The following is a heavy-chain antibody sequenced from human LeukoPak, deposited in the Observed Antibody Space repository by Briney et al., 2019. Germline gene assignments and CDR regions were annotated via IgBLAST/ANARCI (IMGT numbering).Heavy chain of an antibody. J-gene: IGHJ4*02. CDR3: ARGGGSYGRGFDY. D-gene: IGHD1-26*01. V-gene: IGHV3-7*04. Sequence: GGSLRLSCAASGFTFSGYSIHWVRQAPGKGLEWVANIKQDGSEKYYVDSVKGRFTISRDNAKNSLYLQMNSLRAEDTAVYYCARGGGSYGRGFDYWGQGTLVTVSS. CDR1: GFTFSGYS. CDR2: IKQDGSEK.